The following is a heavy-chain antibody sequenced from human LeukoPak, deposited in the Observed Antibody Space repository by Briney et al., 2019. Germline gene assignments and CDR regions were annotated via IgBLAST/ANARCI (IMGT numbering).Heavy chain of an antibody. CDR1: GGSISSGGYY. J-gene: IGHJ5*02. V-gene: IGHV3-66*01. CDR3: ARGGYYGSGSYYPHGFDP. CDR2: IYSGGST. D-gene: IGHD3-10*01. Sequence: LSLTCTVSGGSISSGGYYWSWVRQAPGKGLEWVSVIYSGGSTYYADSVKGRFTISRDNSKNTLYLQMNSLRAEDTAVYYCARGGYYGSGSYYPHGFDPWGQGTLVTVSS.